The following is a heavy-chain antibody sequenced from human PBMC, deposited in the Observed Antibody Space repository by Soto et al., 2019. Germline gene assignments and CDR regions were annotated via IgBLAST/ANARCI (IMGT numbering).Heavy chain of an antibody. Sequence: SETLSLTCAVYGGSFSGYYWSWIRQPPGKGLEWIGEINHSGNTNYNPSLKSRVTISVDTSKNQFSLKLSSVTAADTAVYYCARVEQLVFHYMDVWGKGTTVTVSS. CDR3: ARVEQLVFHYMDV. V-gene: IGHV4-34*01. D-gene: IGHD6-13*01. J-gene: IGHJ6*03. CDR2: INHSGNT. CDR1: GGSFSGYY.